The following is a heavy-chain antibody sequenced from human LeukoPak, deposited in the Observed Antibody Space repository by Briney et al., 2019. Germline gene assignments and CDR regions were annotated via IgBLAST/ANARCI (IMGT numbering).Heavy chain of an antibody. CDR2: IYYSGST. Sequence: SQTLSLTCTVSGGSISSGDYYWSWIRQPPGKGLEWIGYIYYSGSTYYNPSLKSRVTISVDTSKNQFSLKLSSVTAADTAVYYCARTEILGYCSSTSCQDAFDIWGQGTMVTVSS. CDR3: ARTEILGYCSSTSCQDAFDI. V-gene: IGHV4-30-4*08. D-gene: IGHD2-2*01. CDR1: GGSISSGDYY. J-gene: IGHJ3*02.